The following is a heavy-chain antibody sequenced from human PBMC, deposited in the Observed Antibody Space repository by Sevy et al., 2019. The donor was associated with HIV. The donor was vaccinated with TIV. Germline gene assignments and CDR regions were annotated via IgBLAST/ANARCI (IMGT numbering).Heavy chain of an antibody. J-gene: IGHJ4*02. V-gene: IGHV4-39*01. CDR3: ARHEMKPGYSGSYFGY. CDR1: GGSISSSSYY. D-gene: IGHD1-26*01. Sequence: SETLSLTCTVSGGSISSSSYYWGWIRQPPGKGLEWIGSIYYSGSTYYNPSLKSRFTISVDTSKNQFSLKLSSVTAADTAVYYCARHEMKPGYSGSYFGYWGQGTLVTVSS. CDR2: IYYSGST.